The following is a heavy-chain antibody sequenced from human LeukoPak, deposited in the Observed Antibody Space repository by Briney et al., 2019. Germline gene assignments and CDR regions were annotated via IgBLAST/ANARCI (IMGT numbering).Heavy chain of an antibody. D-gene: IGHD6-19*01. CDR3: ARGGELDSSGWYGYYYGMDV. V-gene: IGHV5-51*01. J-gene: IGHJ6*02. CDR2: IYPGDSDT. CDR1: GYSFTSYW. Sequence: GESLKISCKGSGYSFTSYWIGWVRQMPGKGLEWMGIIYPGDSDTRYSPSFQGQVTISADKSISTAYLQWSSLKASDTAMYYCARGGELDSSGWYGYYYGMDVWGQGTTVTVSS.